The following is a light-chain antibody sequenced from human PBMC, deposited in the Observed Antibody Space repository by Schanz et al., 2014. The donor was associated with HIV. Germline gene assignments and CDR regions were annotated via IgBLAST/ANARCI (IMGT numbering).Light chain of an antibody. CDR3: CSYAGSYTFVV. CDR1: SSDVGGYKY. Sequence: QSALTQPASVSGSPGQSITISCTGTSSDVGGYKYVSWYQQHPGKAPKLMIYDVNVRPSGVSDRFSGSKSGNTASLTISGLQAEDEADYYCCSYAGSYTFVVFGGGTKLTVL. CDR2: DVN. V-gene: IGLV2-14*03. J-gene: IGLJ3*02.